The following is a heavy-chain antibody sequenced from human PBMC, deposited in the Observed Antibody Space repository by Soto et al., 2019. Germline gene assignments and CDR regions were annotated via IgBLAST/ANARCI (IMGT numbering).Heavy chain of an antibody. Sequence: QVQLQESGPGLVKPSQTLSLTCTVSSGSISSGGYYWSWIRQHPGKGLEWIGYIYYSGSTSYNTSLKSRVTISVDTSKNQFSLKLSSVTAADTAVYYCARGGRRSPSMDVWGQGTTVTVSS. CDR1: SGSISSGGYY. J-gene: IGHJ6*02. CDR2: IYYSGST. CDR3: ARGGRRSPSMDV. V-gene: IGHV4-31*03.